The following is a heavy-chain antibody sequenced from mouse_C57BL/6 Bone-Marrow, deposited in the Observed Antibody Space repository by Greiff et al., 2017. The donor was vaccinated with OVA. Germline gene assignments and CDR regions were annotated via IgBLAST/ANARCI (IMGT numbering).Heavy chain of an antibody. V-gene: IGHV1-69*01. Sequence: KESCKASGYTFTSYWMHWVKQRPGQGLEWIGEIDPSDSYTNYNQKFKGKSTLTVDKSSSTAYMQLSSLTSEDSAVYYCARESYYGSSYVSYYFDYWGQGTTLTVSS. CDR1: GYTFTSYW. CDR3: ARESYYGSSYVSYYFDY. J-gene: IGHJ2*01. D-gene: IGHD1-1*01. CDR2: IDPSDSYT.